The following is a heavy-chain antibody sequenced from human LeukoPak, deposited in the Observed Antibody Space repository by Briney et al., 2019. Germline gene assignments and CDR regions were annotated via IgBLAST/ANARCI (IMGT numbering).Heavy chain of an antibody. J-gene: IGHJ4*02. CDR1: GFTFSIYW. Sequence: PGGSLRLSCEASGFTFSIYWMSWVRQAPGKGLEWVANIKRDGNEKFYVDSVKGRFTISRDDANNSLYLQMNGLRAEDTAVYYCARILAFSGSWDYFDYWGQGALVTVSS. CDR3: ARILAFSGSWDYFDY. CDR2: IKRDGNEK. V-gene: IGHV3-7*05. D-gene: IGHD6-13*01.